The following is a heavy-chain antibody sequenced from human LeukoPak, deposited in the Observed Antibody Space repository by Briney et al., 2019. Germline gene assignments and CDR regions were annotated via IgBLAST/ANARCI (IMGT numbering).Heavy chain of an antibody. D-gene: IGHD2-15*01. CDR2: IYPGDSDT. Sequence: GESLKISCKGSAYSFTSYWIGWVRQMPGKGLEWMGIIYPGDSDTRYSPSFQGQVTISADKSISTAYLQWSSLKASDTAMYYCARRYCSGGTCYYFDYWGQGTLVTVSS. J-gene: IGHJ4*02. CDR3: ARRYCSGGTCYYFDY. V-gene: IGHV5-51*01. CDR1: AYSFTSYW.